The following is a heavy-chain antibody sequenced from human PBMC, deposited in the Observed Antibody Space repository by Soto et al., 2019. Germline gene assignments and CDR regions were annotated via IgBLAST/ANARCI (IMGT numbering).Heavy chain of an antibody. CDR2: IYYSGST. CDR1: GGSISSYY. V-gene: IGHV4-59*01. Sequence: SETLSLTCTVSGGSISSYYWSWIRQPPGKGLEWIGYIYYSGSTNYGPSLKSRVSISVDTSKNQFSLWLSSVTAADTAVYYCASGFAYYYDSSGYYPFDYWGQGTLVTVSS. D-gene: IGHD3-22*01. J-gene: IGHJ4*02. CDR3: ASGFAYYYDSSGYYPFDY.